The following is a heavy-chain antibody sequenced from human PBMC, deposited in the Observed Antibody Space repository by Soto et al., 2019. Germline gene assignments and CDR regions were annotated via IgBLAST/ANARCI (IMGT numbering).Heavy chain of an antibody. CDR3: AKDMKWGGMTTIHYFDS. Sequence: EVQLVESGGGLVQPGRSLRLSCVASGFTADDYAMHWVRQAPGKGLEWVSGISSNSDTIDYAYSVKGRFTISRDNAKNSLFLQMNSLRPEDTALYYCAKDMKWGGMTTIHYFDSWGQGTLVTVSS. CDR1: GFTADDYA. V-gene: IGHV3-9*02. J-gene: IGHJ4*02. D-gene: IGHD4-17*01. CDR2: ISSNSDTI.